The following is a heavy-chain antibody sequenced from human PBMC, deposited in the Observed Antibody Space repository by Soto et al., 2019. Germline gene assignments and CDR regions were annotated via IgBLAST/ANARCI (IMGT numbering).Heavy chain of an antibody. CDR2: MNTNSGNT. Sequence: ASVKVSCKASGYTFTSYDINWVRQATGQGLEWMGWMNTNSGNTGYAQKFQGRVTMTRNTSISTAYMELSSLRSEDTAVYYCARVEEQWLVPNYWGQGTLVTVSS. CDR3: ARVEEQWLVPNY. D-gene: IGHD6-19*01. V-gene: IGHV1-8*01. J-gene: IGHJ4*02. CDR1: GYTFTSYD.